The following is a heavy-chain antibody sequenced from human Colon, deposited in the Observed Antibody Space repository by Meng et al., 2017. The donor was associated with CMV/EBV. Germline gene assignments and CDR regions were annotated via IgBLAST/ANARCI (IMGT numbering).Heavy chain of an antibody. Sequence: LRLSCAVYGGSFSGYYWSWIRQPPGKGLEWIGEINHSGSTNYNPSLKSRVTISVDTSKNQFSLKLSSVTAADTAVYYCARGGLVDYWGQGTLVTVSS. CDR3: ARGGLVDY. V-gene: IGHV4-34*01. D-gene: IGHD5-12*01. CDR1: GGSFSGYY. J-gene: IGHJ4*02. CDR2: INHSGST.